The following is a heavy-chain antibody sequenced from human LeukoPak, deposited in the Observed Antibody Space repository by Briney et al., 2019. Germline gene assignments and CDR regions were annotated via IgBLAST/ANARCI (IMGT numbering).Heavy chain of an antibody. CDR2: ICGSGGST. J-gene: IGHJ3*02. Sequence: GGSLRLSCVPSRFSLSGDAMCCVRQAPGTGLEWVSAICGSGGSTYYADSVKGRFTNSRDNSKNTLYLQMHSLRAEDTAVYYCAKDWSSSSVDAFDIWGQGTMVTVSS. CDR3: AKDWSSSSVDAFDI. CDR1: RFSLSGDA. V-gene: IGHV3-23*01. D-gene: IGHD6-13*01.